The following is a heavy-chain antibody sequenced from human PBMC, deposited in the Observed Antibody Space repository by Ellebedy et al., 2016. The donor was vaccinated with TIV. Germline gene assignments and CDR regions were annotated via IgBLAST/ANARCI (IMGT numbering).Heavy chain of an antibody. CDR3: ARATSGFDY. J-gene: IGHJ4*02. D-gene: IGHD5-24*01. CDR2: ITSAGDT. V-gene: IGHV3-13*01. CDR1: GLTFSSHD. Sequence: GESLKISCAASGLTFSSHDMHWVRQPTGKGLEWVSGITSAGDTYYLGSVKGRFIISRDSAKNSLYLQMNSLRAEDTAVYYCARATSGFDYWGQGALATVSS.